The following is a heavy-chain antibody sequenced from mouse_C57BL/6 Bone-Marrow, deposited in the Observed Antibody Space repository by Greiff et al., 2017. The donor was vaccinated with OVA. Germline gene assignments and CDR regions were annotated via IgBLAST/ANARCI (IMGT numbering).Heavy chain of an antibody. CDR2: IDPSDSYT. Sequence: QVQLQQPGAELVKPGASVKLSCKASGYTFTSYWMQWVKQRPGQGLEWIGEIDPSDSYTNYNQKFKGKATLTVDTSSSTAYMQLSSLTSEDSAVYYCARGLDEGYWGQGTTLTVSS. CDR3: ARGLDEGY. CDR1: GYTFTSYW. J-gene: IGHJ2*01. V-gene: IGHV1-50*01.